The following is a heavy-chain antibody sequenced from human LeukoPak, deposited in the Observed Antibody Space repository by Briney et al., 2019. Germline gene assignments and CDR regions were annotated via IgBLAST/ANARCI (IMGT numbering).Heavy chain of an antibody. Sequence: GASVKVSCKASGYTFTSYYMHWVRQAPGQGLEWMGMINPSGGSTSYAQKFQGRVTMTRDRSTSTVYMELSSLRSEDTAVYYCARGGPWGYFNWLLWHPNPGDAFDICGQGTMVTVSS. J-gene: IGHJ3*02. CDR2: INPSGGST. CDR3: ARGGPWGYFNWLLWHPNPGDAFDI. D-gene: IGHD3-9*01. CDR1: GYTFTSYY. V-gene: IGHV1-46*01.